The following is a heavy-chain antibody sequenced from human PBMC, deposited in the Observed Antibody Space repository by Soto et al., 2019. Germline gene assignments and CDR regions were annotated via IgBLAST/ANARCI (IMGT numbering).Heavy chain of an antibody. CDR1: GGTFSSYT. CDR2: IIPILGIA. D-gene: IGHD2-21*02. J-gene: IGHJ5*02. Sequence: SVKVSCKASGGTFSSYTISWVRQAPGQGLEWMGRIIPILGIANYAQKFQGRVTITADKSTSTAYMELSSLRSEDTAVYYCARGPANIVVVTEGFDPWGQGTLVTVSS. CDR3: ARGPANIVVVTEGFDP. V-gene: IGHV1-69*02.